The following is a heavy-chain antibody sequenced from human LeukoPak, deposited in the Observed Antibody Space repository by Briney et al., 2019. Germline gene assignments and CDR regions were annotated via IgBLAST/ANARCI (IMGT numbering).Heavy chain of an antibody. V-gene: IGHV3-21*01. D-gene: IGHD3-3*01. J-gene: IGHJ6*02. Sequence: GGSLRLSCAASGFTVSSNYMNWVRQAPGKGLEWVSSISSSSSYIYYADSVKGRFTISRDNAKNSLYLQMNSLRAEDTAVYYCARVVNYDFWSGSSDVWGQGTTVTVSS. CDR3: ARVVNYDFWSGSSDV. CDR1: GFTVSSNY. CDR2: ISSSSSYI.